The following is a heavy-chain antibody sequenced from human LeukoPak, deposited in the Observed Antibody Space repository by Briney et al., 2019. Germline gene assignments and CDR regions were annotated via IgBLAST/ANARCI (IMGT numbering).Heavy chain of an antibody. Sequence: QPGGSLRLSCADSGFPFSSHAMSWVRQPPGKGLEWVAAISNGKTYYADSVRGRFAISRDDSTNTVYLHMNSLRDEDTALYHCVREAGYCAPVCVKTNWFDPWGQGTLVTVSS. CDR2: ISNGKT. J-gene: IGHJ5*02. D-gene: IGHD2-15*01. CDR3: VREAGYCAPVCVKTNWFDP. CDR1: GFPFSSHA. V-gene: IGHV3-23*01.